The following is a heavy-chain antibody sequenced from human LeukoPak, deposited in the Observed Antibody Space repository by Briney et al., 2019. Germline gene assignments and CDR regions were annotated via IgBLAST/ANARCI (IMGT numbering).Heavy chain of an antibody. V-gene: IGHV4-59*01. J-gene: IGHJ4*02. CDR3: AREGGRDSSGFAGYFDY. D-gene: IGHD3-22*01. CDR1: GGSISSYY. Sequence: SETLSLTCTVSGGSISSYYWSWIRQPPGKGLGWIGYIYFSGSTNYNPSLKSRVTISVDSSKNLVSLKLSSVTAADTAVYYCAREGGRDSSGFAGYFDYWGQGSLVTVSS. CDR2: IYFSGST.